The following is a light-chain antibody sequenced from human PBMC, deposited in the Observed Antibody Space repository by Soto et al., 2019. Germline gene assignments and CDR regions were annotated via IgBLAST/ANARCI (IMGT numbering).Light chain of an antibody. CDR1: QSVSSSY. CDR2: GAS. CDR3: QQYGRSPST. J-gene: IGKJ4*01. V-gene: IGKV3-20*01. Sequence: EIVMAQSPCHRSLYPVDRATLSCRASQSVSSSYLAWYQQKPGQAPGLLIYGASSRATGIPDRFSGSGSGTDFTLTISRLEPEDFAVYYCQQYGRSPSTFGGGVKVDIK.